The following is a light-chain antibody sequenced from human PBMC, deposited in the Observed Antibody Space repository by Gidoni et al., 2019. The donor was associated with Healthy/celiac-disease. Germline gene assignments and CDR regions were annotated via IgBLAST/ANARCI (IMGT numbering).Light chain of an antibody. Sequence: QSVLTQPPSPSGTPGQRVTISCSGSSSNIGINYVYWYQQLPGTAPKLLIYRNNRRPSGVSDRFTGAKSGTSAPLAISGLRSEDEADYYWAAWEDSLSGPVFGGGTKLTVL. J-gene: IGLJ2*01. V-gene: IGLV1-47*01. CDR2: RNN. CDR1: SSNIGINY. CDR3: AAWEDSLSGPV.